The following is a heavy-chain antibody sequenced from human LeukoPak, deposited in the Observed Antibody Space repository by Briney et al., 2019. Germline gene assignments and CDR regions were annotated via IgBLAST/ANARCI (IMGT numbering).Heavy chain of an antibody. CDR3: TTDPPPNYYYDSSGYYILNSLGY. V-gene: IGHV3-15*01. J-gene: IGHJ4*02. CDR2: IKSKTDGGTT. CDR1: GFTFSDAW. D-gene: IGHD3-22*01. Sequence: PGGSLRLSCAASGFTFSDAWVNWVRQAPGKGLEWVGRIKSKTDGGTTDYDATVKGRFTISRDDSKNTLYLQMNSLKSEDTALYYCTTDPPPNYYYDSSGYYILNSLGYWGQGTLVTVSS.